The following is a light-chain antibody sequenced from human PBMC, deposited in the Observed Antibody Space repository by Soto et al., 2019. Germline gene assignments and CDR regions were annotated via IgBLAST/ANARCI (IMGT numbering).Light chain of an antibody. CDR1: QTISTF. J-gene: IGKJ2*01. V-gene: IGKV1-39*01. Sequence: DIQMTQSPSSLSASVGDRVSITCRASQTISTFLNWYQQKPGKAPKLLISIASSLQGGVPSRFSGSGSGTDFTLTISSLQPEDFATYYCQQSDSPPYTFGRGTKLEIK. CDR3: QQSDSPPYT. CDR2: IAS.